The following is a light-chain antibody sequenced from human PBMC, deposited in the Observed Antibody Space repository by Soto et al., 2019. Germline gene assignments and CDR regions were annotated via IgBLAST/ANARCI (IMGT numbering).Light chain of an antibody. CDR3: QQRSSWPLT. CDR1: QSVSNC. J-gene: IGKJ4*01. CDR2: DAS. Sequence: EVVCTQGGATRALSSGERATLACRASQSVSNCLAWYQQKPGQPPRLLIYDASIRAAGFPARFSGSGSGTDFTLTINNLEPEDFAVYFCQQRSSWPLTFAGGTKVDIK. V-gene: IGKV3-11*01.